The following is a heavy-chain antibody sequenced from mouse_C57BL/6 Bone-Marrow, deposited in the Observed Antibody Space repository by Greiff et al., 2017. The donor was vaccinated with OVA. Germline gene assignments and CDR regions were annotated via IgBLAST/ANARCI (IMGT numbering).Heavy chain of an antibody. Sequence: EVKLVESGPELVKPGASVKIPCKASGYTFTDYNMDWVKQSHGKSLEWIGDINPNNGGTIYNQKFKGKATLTVDKSSSTAYMELRSLTSEDTAVYYCARGLYYYGSSSPGFDYWGQGTTLTVSS. D-gene: IGHD1-1*01. J-gene: IGHJ2*01. CDR3: ARGLYYYGSSSPGFDY. V-gene: IGHV1-18*01. CDR1: GYTFTDYN. CDR2: INPNNGGT.